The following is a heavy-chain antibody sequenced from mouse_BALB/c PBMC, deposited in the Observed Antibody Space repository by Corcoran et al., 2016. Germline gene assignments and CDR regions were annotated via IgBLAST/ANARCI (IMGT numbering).Heavy chain of an antibody. CDR1: GYTFTNYG. V-gene: IGHV9-3-1*01. J-gene: IGHJ2*01. D-gene: IGHD1-2*01. CDR2: INTYTGEP. Sequence: QIQLVQSGPELKKPGETVQISCKASGYTFTNYGMNWVKQAPGKGLKWMGWINTYTGEPTYADDFKGRFAFSLETSASTAYLQINNLKNEDTATYCCARNSATPFFDYWGQGTTLTVSS. CDR3: ARNSATPFFDY.